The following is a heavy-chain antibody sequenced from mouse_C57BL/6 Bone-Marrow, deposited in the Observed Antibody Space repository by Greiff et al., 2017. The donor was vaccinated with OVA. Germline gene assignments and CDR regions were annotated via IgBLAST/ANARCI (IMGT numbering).Heavy chain of an antibody. D-gene: IGHD1-1*01. CDR2: IDPETGGT. CDR1: GYTFTDYE. Sequence: QVQLQQSGAELVRPGASVTLSCKASGYTFTDYEMHWVKQTPVHGLEWIGAIDPETGGTAYNQKFKGKAILTADKSSSTAYMELRSLTSVDSAVYYCTRFGYYGSSYRSWYFDVWGTGTTVTVSS. V-gene: IGHV1-15*01. J-gene: IGHJ1*03. CDR3: TRFGYYGSSYRSWYFDV.